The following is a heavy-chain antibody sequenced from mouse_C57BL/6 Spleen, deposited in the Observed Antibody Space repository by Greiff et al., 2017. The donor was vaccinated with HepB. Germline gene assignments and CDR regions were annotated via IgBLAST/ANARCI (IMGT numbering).Heavy chain of an antibody. CDR1: GYTFTSYG. D-gene: IGHD1-1*01. CDR3: ARRDYYGSSGYFDY. CDR2: IYPRSGNT. V-gene: IGHV1-81*01. Sequence: QVQLQQSGAELARPGASVKLSCKASGYTFTSYGISWVKQRTGQGLEWIGEIYPRSGNTYYNEKFKGKATLTADKSSSTAYMELRSLTSEDSAVYFCARRDYYGSSGYFDYWGQGTTLTVSS. J-gene: IGHJ2*01.